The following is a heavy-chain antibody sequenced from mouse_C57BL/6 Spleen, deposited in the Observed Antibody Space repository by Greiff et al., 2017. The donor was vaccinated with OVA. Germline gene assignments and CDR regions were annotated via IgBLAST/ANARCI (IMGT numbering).Heavy chain of an antibody. Sequence: DVKLQESVAELVRPGASVKLSCTASGFNIKNTYMHWVKQRPEQGLEWIGRIDPANGNTKYAPKFQGKATITADTSSNTAYLQLSSLTSEDTAIYYCARYHHGSSLYYAMDYWGQGTSVTVSS. CDR2: IDPANGNT. CDR1: GFNIKNTY. V-gene: IGHV14-3*01. CDR3: ARYHHGSSLYYAMDY. J-gene: IGHJ4*01. D-gene: IGHD1-1*01.